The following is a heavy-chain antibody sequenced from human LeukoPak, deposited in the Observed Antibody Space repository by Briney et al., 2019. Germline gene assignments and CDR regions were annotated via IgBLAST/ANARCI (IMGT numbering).Heavy chain of an antibody. Sequence: GESLRLSCAVSGFTFSSYAMNWVRQAPGKGLEWVSLISGSGVTTYYADSVKGRFTLSRDNSKNTLFLQMNSMRAEDTAIYYCAKLYYGSGSYYRNYFDYWGQGTQVTVSS. CDR1: GFTFSSYA. CDR2: ISGSGVTT. J-gene: IGHJ4*02. D-gene: IGHD3-10*01. CDR3: AKLYYGSGSYYRNYFDY. V-gene: IGHV3-23*01.